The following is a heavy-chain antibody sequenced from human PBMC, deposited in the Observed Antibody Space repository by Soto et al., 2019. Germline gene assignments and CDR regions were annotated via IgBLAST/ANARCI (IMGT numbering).Heavy chain of an antibody. D-gene: IGHD3-22*01. V-gene: IGHV3-33*01. J-gene: IGHJ4*02. CDR1: GFTFSSYG. CDR2: IWYDGSNK. CDR3: ARDQTYYYDSSGLDY. Sequence: HPGGSLRLSCAASGFTFSSYGMHWVRQAPGKGLEWVAVIWYDGSNKYYADSVKGRFTISRDNSKNTLYLQMNSLRAEDTAVYYCARDQTYYYDSSGLDYWGQGTLVTVSS.